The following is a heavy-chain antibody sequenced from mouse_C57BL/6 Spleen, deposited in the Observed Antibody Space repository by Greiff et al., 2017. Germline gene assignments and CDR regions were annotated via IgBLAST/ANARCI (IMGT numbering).Heavy chain of an antibody. CDR1: GYTFTNYW. CDR3: ARFSRDYAMDY. Sequence: QVHVKQSGAELVRPGTSVKMSCKASGYTFTNYWIGWAKQRPGHGLEWIGDIYPGGGYTNYNEKFKGKATLTADKSSSTAYMQFSSLTSEDSAIYYCARFSRDYAMDYWGQGTSVTVSS. CDR2: IYPGGGYT. V-gene: IGHV1-63*01. D-gene: IGHD3-1*01. J-gene: IGHJ4*01.